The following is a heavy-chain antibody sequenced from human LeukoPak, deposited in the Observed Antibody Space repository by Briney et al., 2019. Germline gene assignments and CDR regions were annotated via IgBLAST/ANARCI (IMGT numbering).Heavy chain of an antibody. CDR1: GGSISNYY. CDR3: AREGSGQQPRHWFDP. D-gene: IGHD6-13*01. CDR2: IYTSGST. Sequence: SETLSLTCTVSGGSISNYYWNWIRQPAGKGLEWIGRIYTSGSTNYNPSLKSRVTMSVETSKNQFSLKLSSVTAVDTAVYYCAREGSGQQPRHWFDPWGQGTLVTVSS. V-gene: IGHV4-4*07. J-gene: IGHJ5*02.